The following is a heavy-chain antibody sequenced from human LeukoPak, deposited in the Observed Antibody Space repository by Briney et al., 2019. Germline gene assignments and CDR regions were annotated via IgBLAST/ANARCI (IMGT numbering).Heavy chain of an antibody. J-gene: IGHJ5*02. Sequence: SQTLSLTCTVSGGSISSGDYYWSWIRQPPGKGLEWIGYIYYSESTYYNPSLKSRVTISVDTSKNQFSLKLSSVTAADTAVYYCARGTTVTTANWFDPWGQGTLVTVSS. CDR3: ARGTTVTTANWFDP. CDR2: IYYSEST. D-gene: IGHD4-11*01. CDR1: GGSISSGDYY. V-gene: IGHV4-30-4*08.